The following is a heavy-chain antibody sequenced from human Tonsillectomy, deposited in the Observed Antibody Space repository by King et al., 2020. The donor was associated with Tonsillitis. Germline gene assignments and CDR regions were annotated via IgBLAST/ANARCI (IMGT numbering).Heavy chain of an antibody. Sequence: VQLVESGGGLVKPGGSLRLSCAASGFTFSNAWMSWVRQAPGKGLEWVGRIKSKTDGGTPDYAAPVKGRFTISRDDSKNTLYLQMNSLKTEDTAVYYCTTLPAAMLYYYYYMDVWGKGTTVTVSS. CDR3: TTLPAAMLYYYYYMDV. CDR2: IKSKTDGGTP. J-gene: IGHJ6*03. V-gene: IGHV3-15*01. CDR1: GFTFSNAW. D-gene: IGHD2-2*01.